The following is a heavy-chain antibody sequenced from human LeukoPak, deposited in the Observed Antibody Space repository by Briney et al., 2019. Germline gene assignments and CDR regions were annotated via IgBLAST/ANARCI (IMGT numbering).Heavy chain of an antibody. CDR2: IYYSGST. V-gene: IGHV4-59*01. CDR1: GGSFSGYY. J-gene: IGHJ4*02. CDR3: ARGFGGNPAPDYFDY. D-gene: IGHD4-23*01. Sequence: SETLSLTCAVCGGSFSGYYWSWIRQPPGKGLEWIGYIYYSGSTNYNPSLKSRVTISVDTSKNQFSLKLGSVTAADTAVYYCARGFGGNPAPDYFDYWGQGTLVTVSS.